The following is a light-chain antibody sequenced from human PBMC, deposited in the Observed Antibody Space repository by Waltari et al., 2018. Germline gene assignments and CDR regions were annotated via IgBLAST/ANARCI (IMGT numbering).Light chain of an antibody. CDR1: QTVNTN. J-gene: IGKJ2*01. CDR2: AAS. CDR3: QQYNYWPGT. V-gene: IGKV3-15*01. Sequence: IAMTQSPATLSVSPGESATLSCRASQTVNTNLAWYLQKPGQAPRLLIYAASKGATGIPARFSGGGSGTEFTLTISGLQSEDSAVYYCQQYNYWPGTFGQGTTLDIK.